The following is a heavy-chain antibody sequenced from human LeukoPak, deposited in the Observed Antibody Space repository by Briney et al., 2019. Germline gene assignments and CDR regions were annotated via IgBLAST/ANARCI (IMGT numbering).Heavy chain of an antibody. V-gene: IGHV1-69*13. CDR3: ARCREWELQNYYYGMDV. CDR2: IIPIFGTA. J-gene: IGHJ6*02. D-gene: IGHD1-26*01. Sequence: ASVKVSCKASGGTFSSYAISWVRQAPGQGLEWMGGIIPIFGTANYAQKFQGRVTITADESTSTAYMGLRSLRSEDTAVYYCARCREWELQNYYYGMDVWGQGTTVTVSS. CDR1: GGTFSSYA.